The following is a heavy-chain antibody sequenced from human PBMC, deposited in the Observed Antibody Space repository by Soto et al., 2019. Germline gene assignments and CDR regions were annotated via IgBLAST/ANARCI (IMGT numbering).Heavy chain of an antibody. CDR3: ARRRGGAGLIDY. D-gene: IGHD1-26*01. Sequence: KESGPTLVKPTQTLTLTCTFSGFSLSTRGVGVGWIRQPPGKALEWLALIYWDDDKRYSPSLKSRLTITNDTSKNQVVLTMTNMDPLDTATYFCARRRGGAGLIDYWGQGTLVTVSS. CDR2: IYWDDDK. V-gene: IGHV2-5*02. J-gene: IGHJ4*02. CDR1: GFSLSTRGVG.